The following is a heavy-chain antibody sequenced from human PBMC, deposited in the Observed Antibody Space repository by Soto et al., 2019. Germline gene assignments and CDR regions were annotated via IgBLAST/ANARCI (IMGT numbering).Heavy chain of an antibody. CDR3: TRSPRSITGTPTGGAQNDH. J-gene: IGHJ4*02. D-gene: IGHD1-7*01. CDR2: ISSDNKYI. CDR1: GFSFFSYT. Sequence: PGGSLRLSCAGAGFSFFSYTMTWVRQAPGKGLEWVSSISSDNKYIYYADSVKGRFTISRDNAKSSLFLQMNSLRADDTAVYYCTRSPRSITGTPTGGAQNDHWGQGALVTVSS. V-gene: IGHV3-21*01.